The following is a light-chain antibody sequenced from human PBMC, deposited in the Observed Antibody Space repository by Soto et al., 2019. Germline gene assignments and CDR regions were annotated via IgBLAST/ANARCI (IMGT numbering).Light chain of an antibody. CDR3: LQDYNYPPT. Sequence: ATQMTQSPYSLSPSVGDRVTITCRASQGIRNDLGWYQQKPGKAPKLLIYAASSLQSGVPSRFSGSGSGTDFTLTISSLQPEDFATYYCLQDYNYPPTFGQGTKVDIK. CDR2: AAS. V-gene: IGKV1-6*01. CDR1: QGIRND. J-gene: IGKJ1*01.